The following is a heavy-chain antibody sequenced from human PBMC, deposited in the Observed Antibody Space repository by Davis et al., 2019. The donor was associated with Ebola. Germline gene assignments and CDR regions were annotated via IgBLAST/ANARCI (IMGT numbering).Heavy chain of an antibody. D-gene: IGHD6-6*01. J-gene: IGHJ4*02. V-gene: IGHV3-74*01. CDR3: ARTDIAARRVFDY. CDR2: INSDGSST. Sequence: HTGGSLRLSCAASGFTFSSYWMHWVRQAPGKGLVWVSRINSDGSSTSYADSVKGRFTISRDNAKNTLYLQMNSLRAEDTAVYYCARTDIAARRVFDYWGQGTLVTVSS. CDR1: GFTFSSYW.